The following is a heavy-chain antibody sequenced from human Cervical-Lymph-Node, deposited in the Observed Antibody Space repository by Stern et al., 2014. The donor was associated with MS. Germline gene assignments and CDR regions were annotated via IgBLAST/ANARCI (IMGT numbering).Heavy chain of an antibody. CDR1: GFSFSDYY. J-gene: IGHJ3*02. D-gene: IGHD3-10*01. V-gene: IGHV3-11*06. CDR3: ARDGFRVHDAFDI. CDR2: VSSSGSYT. Sequence: VQLVESGGGLVKPGGSLRLSCVTSGFSFSDYYMSWIRQAPGKGLEWVSYVSSSGSYTDYADSVKGRFSISRDNAKNSLYLQMDSLRAEDTAVYYCARDGFRVHDAFDIWGQGTMVTVSS.